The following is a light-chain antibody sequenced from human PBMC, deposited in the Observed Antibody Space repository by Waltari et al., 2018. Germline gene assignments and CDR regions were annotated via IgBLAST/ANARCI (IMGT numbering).Light chain of an antibody. CDR3: QSYDSSLSGCV. V-gene: IGLV1-40*01. CDR2: GSS. Sequence: QSVLTQPPSVSGAPGQRVTISCTGRNSNIGAGYDVQWYQQLPGTPPKLLISGSSNRHSGVPDRFSGSKSGTSASLVITGLQAEDEADYYCQSYDSSLSGCVFGTGTKVTVL. J-gene: IGLJ1*01. CDR1: NSNIGAGYD.